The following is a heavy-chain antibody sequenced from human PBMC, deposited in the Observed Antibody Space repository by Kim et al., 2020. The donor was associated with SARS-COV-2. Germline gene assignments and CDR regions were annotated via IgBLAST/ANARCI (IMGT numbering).Heavy chain of an antibody. V-gene: IGHV1-2*02. D-gene: IGHD6-13*01. Sequence: TNYAQKFRGRVTMTRDTSISPAYMELSRLRSDDTAVYYCARGHTADGLDYWGQGTLVTVSS. J-gene: IGHJ4*02. CDR2: T. CDR3: ARGHTADGLDY.